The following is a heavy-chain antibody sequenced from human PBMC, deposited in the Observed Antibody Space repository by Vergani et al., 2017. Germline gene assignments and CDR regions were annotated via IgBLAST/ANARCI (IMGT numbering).Heavy chain of an antibody. CDR3: ARGPTSLLWFGEPPGGMDV. Sequence: EVQLVESGGGLVKPGGSLRLSCAASGFTFSSYSMNWVRQAPGKGLEWVSAIGTAGDTYYPGSVKGRFTISRENAKNSLYLQMNSLRAGDTAVYYCARGPTSLLWFGEPPGGMDVWGQGTTVTVSS. J-gene: IGHJ6*02. CDR1: GFTFSSYS. D-gene: IGHD3-10*01. V-gene: IGHV3-13*01. CDR2: IGTAGDT.